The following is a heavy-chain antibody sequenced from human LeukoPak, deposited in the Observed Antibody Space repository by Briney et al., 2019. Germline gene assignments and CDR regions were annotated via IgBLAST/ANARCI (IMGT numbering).Heavy chain of an antibody. D-gene: IGHD4-17*01. V-gene: IGHV7-4-1*02. CDR1: GYTFTSYA. J-gene: IGHJ3*02. CDR3: AGFTVTPDQWAFDI. Sequence: ASVKVSCKASGYTFTSYAMNWVRQAPGQGLEWMGWINTNTGNPTYAQGFTGRFVFSLDTSVSTAYLQISSLKAEDTAVYYCAGFTVTPDQWAFDIWGQGTMVTVSS. CDR2: INTNTGNP.